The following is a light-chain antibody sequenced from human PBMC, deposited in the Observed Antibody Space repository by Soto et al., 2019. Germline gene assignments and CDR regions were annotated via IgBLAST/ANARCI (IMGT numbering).Light chain of an antibody. J-gene: IGKJ5*01. CDR2: ATS. V-gene: IGKV3-20*01. Sequence: PGERATLSCRTSEGVSDTDLAWYQQKPGQPPRLLMYATSRRATCIPDRFSGSVLGMDFTLTISRLEPEDFAVYYCQQYGRSPSFGPGTRLEIK. CDR1: EGVSDTD. CDR3: QQYGRSPS.